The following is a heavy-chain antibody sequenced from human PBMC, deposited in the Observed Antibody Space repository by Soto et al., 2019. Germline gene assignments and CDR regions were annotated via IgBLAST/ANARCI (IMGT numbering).Heavy chain of an antibody. Sequence: QVQLQESGPGLVKPSETLSLTCTVSGGSISSYYWSWIRQPPGKGLEWIGSIYYSGSTNYNPSLKSRVTLSVDTSKIPFSLNLSSLTAADTAVYYCARRYGSCFDYWGQGTLVAVSS. CDR1: GGSISSYY. V-gene: IGHV4-59*01. CDR2: IYYSGST. J-gene: IGHJ4*02. D-gene: IGHD1-26*01. CDR3: ARRYGSCFDY.